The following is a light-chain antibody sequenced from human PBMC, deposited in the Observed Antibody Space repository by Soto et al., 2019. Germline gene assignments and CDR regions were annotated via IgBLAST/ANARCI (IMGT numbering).Light chain of an antibody. CDR2: GAS. CDR1: QSVSSN. Sequence: EMVMTQSPATLSVSPGERATLSCRASQSVSSNLAWYQQKPGQAPRLLIHGASTRATGIPARFSGSGTGTEFTLTISNLQSEDFAVYYCQQYNDWHLTFGGGTKVEIK. V-gene: IGKV3-15*01. CDR3: QQYNDWHLT. J-gene: IGKJ4*01.